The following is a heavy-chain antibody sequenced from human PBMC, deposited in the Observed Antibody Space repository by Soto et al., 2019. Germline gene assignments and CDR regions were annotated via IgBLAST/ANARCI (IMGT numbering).Heavy chain of an antibody. J-gene: IGHJ4*02. V-gene: IGHV3-21*01. CDR1: GFTFSPYS. CDR3: ARDRDYYDSSDYYPNTDDFDS. D-gene: IGHD3-22*01. Sequence: GGSLRLSCAASGFTFSPYSMNWVRQAPWKGLEWVSSISSSSRYIYYADSVKGRFTISRDNAKNSLYLQMNSLRAEDTAVYYCARDRDYYDSSDYYPNTDDFDSWRRGTLVTVSS. CDR2: ISSSSRYI.